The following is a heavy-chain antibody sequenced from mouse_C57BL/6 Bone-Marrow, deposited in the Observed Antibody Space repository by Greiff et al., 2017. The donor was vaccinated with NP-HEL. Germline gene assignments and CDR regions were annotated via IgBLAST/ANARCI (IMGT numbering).Heavy chain of an antibody. CDR2: ISSGSSTI. J-gene: IGHJ2*01. V-gene: IGHV5-17*01. Sequence: EVHLVESGGGLVKPGGSLKLSCAASGFTFSDYGMHWVRQAPEKGLEWVAYISSGSSTIYYADTVKGRFTISRDNSKNTLFLHITSLRSKDTAMYYCARRGLLPDYWGQGTTLTVSS. D-gene: IGHD2-3*01. CDR3: ARRGLLPDY. CDR1: GFTFSDYG.